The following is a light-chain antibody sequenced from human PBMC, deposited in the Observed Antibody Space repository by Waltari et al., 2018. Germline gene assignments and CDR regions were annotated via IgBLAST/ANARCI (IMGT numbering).Light chain of an antibody. J-gene: IGLJ2*01. V-gene: IGLV2-23*02. Sequence: QSDLTQPASVSGSPGQWLTISCTGTTDDVGGFDSVSWYQQYPGETLALIIVDVIWRPSGVSERFSGAKSGNTATLTIAGLRPEDEAIYHCCSYVRGNGITFGGGTKLTVL. CDR1: TDDVGGFDS. CDR2: DVI. CDR3: CSYVRGNGIT.